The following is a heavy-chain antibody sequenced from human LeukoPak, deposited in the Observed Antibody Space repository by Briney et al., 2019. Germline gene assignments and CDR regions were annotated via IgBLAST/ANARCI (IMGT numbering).Heavy chain of an antibody. CDR2: MWDDGNNK. CDR3: TTMVYGGITMVRGVHD. CDR1: GFTFTSYG. D-gene: IGHD3-10*01. V-gene: IGHV3-33*01. Sequence: GRSLRLSCAASGFTFTSYGMHWVRQAPGKGLDWVALMWDDGNNKYYADSVKGRFTISRDNSKNTLYLQMNSLKTEDTAVYYCTTMVYGGITMVRGVHDWGQGTLVTVSS. J-gene: IGHJ4*02.